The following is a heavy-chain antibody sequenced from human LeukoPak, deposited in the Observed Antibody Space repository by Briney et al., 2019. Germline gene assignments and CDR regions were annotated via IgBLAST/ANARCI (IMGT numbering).Heavy chain of an antibody. CDR3: AKEDCSGGSCYRYFQY. CDR1: GFTFSSYG. CDR2: IRDDGSDK. Sequence: PGGSLRLSCAASGFTFSSYGMHWVRQAPGRGLEWVAFIRDDGSDKYYADSVKGRFTISRDNSKNTLYLQMNSLRAEDTAVYYCAKEDCSGGSCYRYFQYWGQGSLVTVSS. D-gene: IGHD2-15*01. V-gene: IGHV3-30*02. J-gene: IGHJ1*01.